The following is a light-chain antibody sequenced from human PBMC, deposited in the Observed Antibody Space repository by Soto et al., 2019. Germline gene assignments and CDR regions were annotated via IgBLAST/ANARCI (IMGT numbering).Light chain of an antibody. CDR1: QGLVYTDGNTY. CDR2: AVS. V-gene: IGKV2-30*01. CDR3: MQATHWPHT. Sequence: DVVMTQSPLSLPVTLGQPASISCRSSQGLVYTDGNTYLTWFQQRPGRSPRRLIYAVSNRDSGVPDRFSGSGSGNEFTLKISRVEAEDVAIYYCMQATHWPHTFGQGTKLEIK. J-gene: IGKJ2*01.